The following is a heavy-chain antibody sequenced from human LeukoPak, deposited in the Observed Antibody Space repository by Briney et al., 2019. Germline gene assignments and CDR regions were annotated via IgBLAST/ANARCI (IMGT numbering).Heavy chain of an antibody. D-gene: IGHD2-8*02. V-gene: IGHV1-8*03. CDR2: MNPNSGNT. CDR1: GYTFIAFG. J-gene: IGHJ4*02. Sequence: VASVKVSCKASGYTFIAFGISWVRQATGQGLEWMGWMNPNSGNTGYAQKFQGRVTITRNTSISTAYMELSSLRSEDTAVYYCAVLGFDYWGQGTLVTVSS. CDR3: AVLGFDY.